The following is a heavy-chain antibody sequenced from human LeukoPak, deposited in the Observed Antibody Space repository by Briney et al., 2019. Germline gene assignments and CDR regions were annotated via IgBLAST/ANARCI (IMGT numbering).Heavy chain of an antibody. CDR1: GFTFSSYA. Sequence: GGSLRLSCAASGFTFSSYAMSWVRQAPGKGLEWVSAISGSGGSTYYADSVKGRFTISRDNSKNTLYLQMNSLRAEDTAVYYCXXXXXXXXXXXXHITYYYGMDVWGQGTTVTVSS. J-gene: IGHJ6*02. D-gene: IGHD3-10*01. CDR3: XXXXXXXXXXXXHITYYYGMDV. V-gene: IGHV3-23*01. CDR2: ISGSGGST.